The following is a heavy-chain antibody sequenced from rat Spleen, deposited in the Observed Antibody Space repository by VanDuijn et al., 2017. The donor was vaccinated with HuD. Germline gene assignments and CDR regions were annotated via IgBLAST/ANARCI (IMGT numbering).Heavy chain of an antibody. CDR2: ISYDGSST. CDR3: TRGTYFRH. V-gene: IGHV5-29*01. CDR1: GFTFSDYF. D-gene: IGHD4-6*01. Sequence: EVQLVESDGGLVQPGRSLKVSCAASGFTFSDYFMTWVRQAPPKVLEWVATISYDGSSTYYRDSVRARFTISRDIAKSTLYLQMNDLRSEDTATYYCTRGTYFRHWGQGVMVTVSS. J-gene: IGHJ2*01.